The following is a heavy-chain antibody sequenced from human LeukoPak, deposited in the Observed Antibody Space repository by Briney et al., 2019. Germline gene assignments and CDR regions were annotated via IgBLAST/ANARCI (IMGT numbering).Heavy chain of an antibody. D-gene: IGHD3-10*01. Sequence: PGGSLRLSSAASGVTFSDYYMSWIRQAPGKGLEWVSYISSSGSTIYYADSVKGRFTISRDNAKNSLYLQMNSLRAEDTAVYYCARGMDYYGSGSYYAPSSVDYWGQGTLVTVSS. V-gene: IGHV3-11*04. CDR1: GVTFSDYY. J-gene: IGHJ4*02. CDR3: ARGMDYYGSGSYYAPSSVDY. CDR2: ISSSGSTI.